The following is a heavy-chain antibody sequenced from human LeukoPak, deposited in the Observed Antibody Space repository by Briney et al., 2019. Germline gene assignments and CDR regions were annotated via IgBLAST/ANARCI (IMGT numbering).Heavy chain of an antibody. CDR2: INPSGGST. D-gene: IGHD3-22*01. CDR3: ARVASSGPPDY. Sequence: ASVKVSCKACVYTFTSYYMHWVRQAPGQGLEWMGIINPSGGSTSYAQKFQGRVTMTRDTSTSTVYMELSSLRAEDAAVYYCARVASSGPPDYWGQGTLVTVA. CDR1: VYTFTSYY. J-gene: IGHJ4*02. V-gene: IGHV1-46*01.